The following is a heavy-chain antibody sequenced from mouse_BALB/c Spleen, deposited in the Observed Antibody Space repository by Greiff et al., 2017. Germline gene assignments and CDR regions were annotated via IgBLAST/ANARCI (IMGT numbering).Heavy chain of an antibody. CDR1: GFTFSSYT. J-gene: IGHJ2*01. CDR3: ARASPLYDNPYYFDY. V-gene: IGHV5-9*03. CDR2: ISSGGGNT. Sequence: EVMLVESGGGLVKPGGSLKLSCAASGFTFSSYTMSWVRQTPEKRLEWVATISSGGGNTYYPNSLKGQFTITRDNAKNNLYLQMSSLRSEYTALYYYARASPLYDNPYYFDYWGQGTTLTVSA. D-gene: IGHD2-3*01.